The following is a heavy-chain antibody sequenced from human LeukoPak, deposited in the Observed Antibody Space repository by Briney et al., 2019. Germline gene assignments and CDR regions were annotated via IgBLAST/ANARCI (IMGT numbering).Heavy chain of an antibody. D-gene: IGHD2-21*02. J-gene: IGHJ6*03. V-gene: IGHV3-7*01. CDR2: IKPDGGKK. Sequence: GGSLSLSCAASGFTFGGVWRSWVRQAPGRGREWVANIKPDGGKKYYVGSVEGRFPISRENAKNSLFLPMNSPRAEDTALYYCARALGDYYYYYYMDVWGKGTTVTVSS. CDR1: GFTFGGVW. CDR3: ARALGDYYYYYYMDV.